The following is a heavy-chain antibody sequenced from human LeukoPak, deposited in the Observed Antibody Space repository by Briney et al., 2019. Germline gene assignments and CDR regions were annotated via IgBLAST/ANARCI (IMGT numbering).Heavy chain of an antibody. Sequence: GGSLRLSCAASEFTFNTYAMSWVRQAPGKGLEWVSSISGSGGNTYYADSVKGRFTISRDNSKNTLYLQMNSLRAEDTAVYYCAKWSHDYVWGTDYWGQGTLVTVSS. CDR1: EFTFNTYA. CDR3: AKWSHDYVWGTDY. V-gene: IGHV3-23*01. CDR2: ISGSGGNT. J-gene: IGHJ4*02. D-gene: IGHD3-16*01.